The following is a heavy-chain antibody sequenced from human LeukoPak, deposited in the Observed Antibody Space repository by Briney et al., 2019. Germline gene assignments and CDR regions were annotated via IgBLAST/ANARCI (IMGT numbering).Heavy chain of an antibody. D-gene: IGHD2-15*01. Sequence: ASVKVSCKASAYTFTDDYIHWVRQAPGQGLEWMGWINVNSGGTNYAQKFYARVTMTRDTSISTAYMELSRLRSDDTAVYYCARVHCSGGSCYSKPDYWGQGTLVTVSS. J-gene: IGHJ4*02. V-gene: IGHV1-2*02. CDR3: ARVHCSGGSCYSKPDY. CDR1: AYTFTDDY. CDR2: INVNSGGT.